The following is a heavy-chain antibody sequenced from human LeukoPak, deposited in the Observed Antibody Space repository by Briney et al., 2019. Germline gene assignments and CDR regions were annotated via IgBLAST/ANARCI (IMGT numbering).Heavy chain of an antibody. CDR3: AKSPGVYSSGWYDI. V-gene: IGHV3-23*01. D-gene: IGHD6-19*01. CDR1: GFTFSSYA. Sequence: GGSLRLSCAASGFTFSSYAMSWVRQAAGKGLEWVSAISGSGGSTCYADSVKGRFTISRDNSKNTLYLQMNSLRAEDTAVYYCAKSPGVYSSGWYDIRGQGTLVTVSS. J-gene: IGHJ4*02. CDR2: ISGSGGST.